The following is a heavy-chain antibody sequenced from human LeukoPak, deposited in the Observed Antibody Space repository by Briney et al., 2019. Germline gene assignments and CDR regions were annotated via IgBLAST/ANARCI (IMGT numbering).Heavy chain of an antibody. CDR3: ATSPPVVYGMDV. CDR1: GYTFTSYG. V-gene: IGHV1-69*04. Sequence: ASVKVSCKASGYTFTSYGISWVRQAPGQGLEWMGRIIPILGIANYAQKFQGRVTITADKSTSTAYMELSSLRSEDTAVYYCATSPPVVYGMDVWGQGTTVTVSS. J-gene: IGHJ6*02. CDR2: IIPILGIA.